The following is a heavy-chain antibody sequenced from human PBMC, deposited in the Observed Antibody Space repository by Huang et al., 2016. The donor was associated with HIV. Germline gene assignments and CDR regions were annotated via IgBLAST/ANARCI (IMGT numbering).Heavy chain of an antibody. Sequence: QVQLQQWGAGLLRPSETLSLTCAVYGGSFSGYYGTWIRQPPGKGLEWIGEINQSESTNDNPSLKSRVTIAVDTSRNQFSLTLTSVTAADTAVYYCARGQGGYYYYYMDVWGKGTTVTVSS. CDR2: INQSEST. CDR3: ARGQGGYYYYYMDV. CDR1: GGSFSGYY. J-gene: IGHJ6*03. V-gene: IGHV4-34*01.